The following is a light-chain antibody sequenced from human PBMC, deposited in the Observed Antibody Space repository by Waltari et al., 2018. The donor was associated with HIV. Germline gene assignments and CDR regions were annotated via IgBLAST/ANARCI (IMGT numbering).Light chain of an antibody. J-gene: IGLJ3*02. V-gene: IGLV2-8*01. CDR2: AVN. CDR3: SSYADTNNVL. Sequence: QSALTKPPSASGSPGQSATLSCPGPSSDVGGFDYVSWYQQHPANAPKLLIYAVNRRPSGVPDRFSGSKSGNTASLTVSGLQTEDEADYYCSSYADTNNVLFGGGTKLTVL. CDR1: SSDVGGFDY.